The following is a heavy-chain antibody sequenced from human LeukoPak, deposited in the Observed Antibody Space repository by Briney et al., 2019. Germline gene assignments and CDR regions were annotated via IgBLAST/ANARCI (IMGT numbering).Heavy chain of an antibody. Sequence: PGRSLRLSCAASGFTFSSYGMHWVRQAAGKGLEWVAVVWYDGSNKYYADSVKGRFTISRDNSKNTLYLQMTSLRAEDTAVYYCAREPPDSSGYYYYFDYWGQGTLVTVSS. CDR1: GFTFSSYG. V-gene: IGHV3-33*01. CDR2: VWYDGSNK. D-gene: IGHD3-22*01. J-gene: IGHJ4*02. CDR3: AREPPDSSGYYYYFDY.